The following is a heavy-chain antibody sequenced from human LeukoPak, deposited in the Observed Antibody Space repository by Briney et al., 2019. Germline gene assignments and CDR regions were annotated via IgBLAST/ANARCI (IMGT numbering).Heavy chain of an antibody. CDR1: GNYW. CDR2: INSDGSWA. J-gene: IGHJ4*02. Sequence: GGSLRLSCAASGNYWMHWVRQVPGKGLVWVSHINSDGSWASYADSVKGRFTISRDNSKNTLYLQMNSLRAEDTAVYYCAKDSYWGQGTLVTVSS. V-gene: IGHV3-74*01. CDR3: AKDSY.